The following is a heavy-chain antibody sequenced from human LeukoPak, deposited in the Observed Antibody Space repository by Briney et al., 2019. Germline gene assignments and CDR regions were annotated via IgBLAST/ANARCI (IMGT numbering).Heavy chain of an antibody. Sequence: GGSLRLSWAASGFSFSNYWVTWVRQAPVKRLQWVANINQDGSEKHYVDSVRGRFTISRDNAKNSLYLQMNSLRAEDTAVYYCASNWNYVRGYGMDVWGQGTTVTVSS. CDR2: INQDGSEK. V-gene: IGHV3-7*01. CDR1: GFSFSNYW. D-gene: IGHD1-7*01. J-gene: IGHJ6*02. CDR3: ASNWNYVRGYGMDV.